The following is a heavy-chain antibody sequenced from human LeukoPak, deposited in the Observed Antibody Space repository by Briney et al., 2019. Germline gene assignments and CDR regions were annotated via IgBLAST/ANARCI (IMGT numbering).Heavy chain of an antibody. Sequence: ASVKVSCKASGYTFTGYNMHWVRQAPGQGLEWMGWVNPNSGRTNYAQKFQGRVTMTKDTSISTAYMELSRLTSDDTAVYYCARYDDSDYWGQGTLVTGSS. CDR2: VNPNSGRT. D-gene: IGHD3-3*01. CDR3: ARYDDSDY. J-gene: IGHJ4*02. V-gene: IGHV1-2*02. CDR1: GYTFTGYN.